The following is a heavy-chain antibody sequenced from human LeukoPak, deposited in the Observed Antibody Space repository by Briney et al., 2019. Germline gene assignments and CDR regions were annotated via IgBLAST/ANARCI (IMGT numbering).Heavy chain of an antibody. CDR1: GFTFSSYA. J-gene: IGHJ3*02. V-gene: IGHV3-30*04. Sequence: GGSLRLSCAASGFTFSSYAMHWVRQAPGKGLEWVAVISYDGSNKYYADSVKGRFTISRDNSKNTLYLQMNSLRAEDTAVYYCLARPDAYDIWGQGAMVTVSS. CDR3: LARPDAYDI. CDR2: ISYDGSNK.